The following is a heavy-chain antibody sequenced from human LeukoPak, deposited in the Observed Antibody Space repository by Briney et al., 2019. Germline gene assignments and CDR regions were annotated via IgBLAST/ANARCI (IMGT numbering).Heavy chain of an antibody. J-gene: IGHJ5*02. CDR3: ARDFGVRGVIIYGGNWFDP. Sequence: PGRSLRLSCAASGFTFSSDAMHWVRQAPGKGLEWVAVISYDGSNKYYADSVKGRFTISRDNSKNTLYLQMNSLRAEDTAVYYCARDFGVRGVIIYGGNWFDPWGQGTLVTVSS. D-gene: IGHD3-10*01. V-gene: IGHV3-30*04. CDR1: GFTFSSDA. CDR2: ISYDGSNK.